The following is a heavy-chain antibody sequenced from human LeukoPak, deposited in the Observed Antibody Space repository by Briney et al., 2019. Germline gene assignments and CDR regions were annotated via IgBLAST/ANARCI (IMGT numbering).Heavy chain of an antibody. CDR1: GYTFTGNY. V-gene: IGHV1-2*02. CDR2: INPNSGGT. Sequence: ASVKVSCKASGYTFTGNYMHWVRQAPGQGLEWMGWINPNSGGTNYAQKFQGRVTMTRATSISTAYMDLSRLRSDDTAVYYCARDLLGTMVRGTWGQGTMVTVSS. D-gene: IGHD3-10*01. CDR3: ARDLLGTMVRGT. J-gene: IGHJ3*01.